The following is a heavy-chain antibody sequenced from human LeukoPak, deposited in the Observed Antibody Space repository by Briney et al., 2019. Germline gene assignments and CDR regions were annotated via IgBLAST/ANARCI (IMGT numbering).Heavy chain of an antibody. CDR3: ARAPELEQDY. J-gene: IGHJ4*02. V-gene: IGHV3-53*01. CDR2: IYSGGST. CDR1: GFTVSTNY. Sequence: PGGSPRLSCAASGFTVSTNYMSWVRQAPGKGLEWVSVIYSGGSTYYADSVKGRFTISRDNSKNTLYLQMNSLRAEDSAVYYCARAPELEQDYWGQGTLVTVSS. D-gene: IGHD1/OR15-1a*01.